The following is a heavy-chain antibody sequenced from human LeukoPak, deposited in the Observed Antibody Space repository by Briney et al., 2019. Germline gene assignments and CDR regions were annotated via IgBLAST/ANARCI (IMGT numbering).Heavy chain of an antibody. CDR3: AKFADSMDPPYYFDY. V-gene: IGHV3-30*18. CDR2: ISYDGSNK. CDR1: GFTFSSYG. D-gene: IGHD3-10*01. Sequence: GGSLRLSCAASGFTFSSYGMHWVRQAPGKGLEWVAVISYDGSNKYYADSVKGRFTISRDNSKNTLYLQMNSLRAEDTAVNYCAKFADSMDPPYYFDYWGQGTLVTVSS. J-gene: IGHJ4*02.